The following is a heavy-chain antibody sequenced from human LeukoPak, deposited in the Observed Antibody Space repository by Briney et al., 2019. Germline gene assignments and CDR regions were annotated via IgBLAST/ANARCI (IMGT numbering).Heavy chain of an antibody. CDR3: ARGPLFDY. Sequence: ASVKVSCKASGYTFTRFGISWVRQAPGQGLEWMGWIRVTNGDANYAQKLQGRVTMTTDTSTSTAYMELRSLRSDDTAVYYCARGPLFDYWGQGTLVTVSS. V-gene: IGHV1-18*01. CDR2: IRVTNGDA. CDR1: GYTFTRFG. J-gene: IGHJ4*02.